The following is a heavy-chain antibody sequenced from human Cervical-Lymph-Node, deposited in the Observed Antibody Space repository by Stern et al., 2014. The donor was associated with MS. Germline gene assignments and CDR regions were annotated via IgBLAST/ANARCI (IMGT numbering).Heavy chain of an antibody. D-gene: IGHD4-17*01. CDR3: AKSTVTSLSDY. CDR1: GFTFSSYA. CDR2: ISGSGCST. J-gene: IGHJ4*02. V-gene: IGHV3-23*04. Sequence: VQLVESGGGLVQPGGSLRLSCAASGFTFSSYAMSWVRQAPGKGMERGSAISGSGCSTYYADSVKGRFAISRDNSKNTLYLQMNSLRAEDTAVYYCAKSTVTSLSDYWGQGTLVTVSS.